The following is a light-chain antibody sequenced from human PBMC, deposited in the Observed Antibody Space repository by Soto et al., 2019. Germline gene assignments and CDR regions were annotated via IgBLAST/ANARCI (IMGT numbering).Light chain of an antibody. CDR1: QTISSW. V-gene: IGKV1-5*03. J-gene: IGKJ1*01. CDR3: QHYNSYSEA. CDR2: RAS. Sequence: DIQMTQSPSTLSGSVGDRFTITCRASQTISSWLAWYQQKPGKAPKLLIYRASTLKSGVPSRFSGSGSGTGFTLTISSLQPDDFATYYCQHYNSYSEAFGQGTKVDI.